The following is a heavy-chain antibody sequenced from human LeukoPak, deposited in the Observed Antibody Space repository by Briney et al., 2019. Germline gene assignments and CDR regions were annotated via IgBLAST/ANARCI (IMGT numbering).Heavy chain of an antibody. CDR1: GGTFSSYA. CDR2: ISAYNGNT. V-gene: IGHV1-18*01. J-gene: IGHJ6*02. Sequence: ASVKVSCKASGGTFSSYAISWVRQAPGQGLEWMGWISAYNGNTNYAQKLQGRVTMTTDTSTSTAYMELRSLRSDDTAVYYCARGGCSSTSCYLSGYYGMDVWGQGTTVTVSS. D-gene: IGHD2-2*01. CDR3: ARGGCSSTSCYLSGYYGMDV.